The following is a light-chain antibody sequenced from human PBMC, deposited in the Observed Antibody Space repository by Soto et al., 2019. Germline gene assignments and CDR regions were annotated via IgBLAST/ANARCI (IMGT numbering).Light chain of an antibody. CDR3: QVHLPSPPGYT. CDR2: GAS. J-gene: IGKJ2*01. Sequence: EIVLTQSPGTLSLSPGERATLSCRTSQFVYNSPLAWYQQRSGHSPRLLIHGASSRAAGITDRFSGSGSGTDFILAVSSLEPEDFAVYYCQVHLPSPPGYTFGQGTKLEIK. V-gene: IGKV3-20*01. CDR1: QFVYNSP.